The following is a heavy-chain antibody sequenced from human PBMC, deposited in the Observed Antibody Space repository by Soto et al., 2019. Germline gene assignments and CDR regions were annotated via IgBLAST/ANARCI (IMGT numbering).Heavy chain of an antibody. CDR1: GFTFSSYS. J-gene: IGHJ6*04. D-gene: IGHD2-2*01. V-gene: IGHV3-48*01. Sequence: EVQLVESGGGLVQPGGSLRLSCAASGFTFSSYSMNWVRQAPGKGLEWVSYISSSSSTIYYADSVKGRFTISRDNAKNSLYVQMNSLRAEDTAVYYWARDGGGGYCSTWGKGTTVTVSS. CDR3: ARDGGGGYCST. CDR2: ISSSSSTI.